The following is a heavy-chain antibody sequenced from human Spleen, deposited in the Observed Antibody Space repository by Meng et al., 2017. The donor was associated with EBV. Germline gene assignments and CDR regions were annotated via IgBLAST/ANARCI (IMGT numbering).Heavy chain of an antibody. J-gene: IGHJ4*02. CDR2: IYHAGRS. CDR1: GDSITNTIW. V-gene: IGHV4-4*02. CDR3: VRDRRGSDPSHFDS. Sequence: QVQLQESGPGRVQPLXXLSLMFDVSGDSITNTIWWNWVRQPPGRGLEWIGEIYHAGRSNYNPSLKSRATLSVDKSKNQFSLKLTSMTAADTAVYYCVRDRRGSDPSHFDSWGQGILVTVSS. D-gene: IGHD2-2*01.